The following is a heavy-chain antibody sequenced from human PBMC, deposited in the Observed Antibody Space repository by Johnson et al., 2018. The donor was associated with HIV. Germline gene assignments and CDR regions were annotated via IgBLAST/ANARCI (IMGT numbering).Heavy chain of an antibody. Sequence: QVQLLESGGGVVQPGRSLRLSCAASGFTFSSYAMHWVRQAPGKGLEWVAVISYDGSNKYYADSVKGRFTISRDNSKNTLYLQMNSLRAEETAVYYCAREFSFTPEAFDIWGQGTMVTVSS. CDR3: AREFSFTPEAFDI. J-gene: IGHJ3*02. V-gene: IGHV3-30*04. D-gene: IGHD1-14*01. CDR2: ISYDGSNK. CDR1: GFTFSSYA.